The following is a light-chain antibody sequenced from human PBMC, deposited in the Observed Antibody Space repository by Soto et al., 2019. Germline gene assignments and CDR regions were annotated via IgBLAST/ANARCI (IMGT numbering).Light chain of an antibody. CDR1: QSVGRNC. CDR3: QQYASSPLT. Sequence: ESGLIQSPGTVSLSPGERGTLSCRASQSVGRNCLAWYQQKAGQAPRLLIHGASSRATGIPDRFSGSGSGTDFSLTISRLEPEDCAVYYCQQYASSPLTFGGGTKVE. V-gene: IGKV3-20*01. J-gene: IGKJ4*01. CDR2: GAS.